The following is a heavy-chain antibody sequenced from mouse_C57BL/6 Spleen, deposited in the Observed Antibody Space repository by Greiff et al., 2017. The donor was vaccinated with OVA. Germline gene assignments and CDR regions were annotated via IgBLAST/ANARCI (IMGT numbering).Heavy chain of an antibody. CDR1: GYSFTGYY. CDR2: INPSTGGT. D-gene: IGHD1-1*01. J-gene: IGHJ4*01. V-gene: IGHV1-42*01. CDR3: ARGGDYYGSSFYYAMDY. Sequence: VQLKQPGAELVKPGASVKISCKASGYSFTGYYMNWVKQSPEKSLEWIGEINPSTGGTTYNQKFKAKATLTVDKSSSTAYMQLKSLTSEDSAVYYCARGGDYYGSSFYYAMDYWGQGTSVTVSS.